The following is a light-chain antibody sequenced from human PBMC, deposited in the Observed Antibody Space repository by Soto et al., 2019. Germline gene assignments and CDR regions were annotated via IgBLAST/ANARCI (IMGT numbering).Light chain of an antibody. CDR1: QGVSAY. J-gene: IGKJ2*01. V-gene: IGKV1-39*01. CDR3: QQSYKTPHT. Sequence: DIQMTQSPSSLSASVGDRVTITCQASQGVSAYLLWYQQRQGTAPRLLIYAASNLVSGVPSRFSGSGSGTTFTLTSSSLQPEDFATYYCQQSYKTPHTFGQGTKLETK. CDR2: AAS.